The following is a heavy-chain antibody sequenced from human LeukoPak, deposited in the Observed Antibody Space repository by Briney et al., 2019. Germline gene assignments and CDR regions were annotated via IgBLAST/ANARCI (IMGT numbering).Heavy chain of an antibody. Sequence: QTGGSLRLSCAGSGFTVSSNEMRWVRQAPGKGLEWVSSISGGGTYCADSTKGRFTISRDNSKNTLHLQMHSLRAEDTAVYYCKRGLVLKNIAVSTSCRCYCDYWGQGALVTVSS. CDR1: GFTVSSNE. CDR2: ISGGGT. CDR3: KRGLVLKNIAVSTSCRCYCDY. D-gene: IGHD2-2*01. J-gene: IGHJ4*02. V-gene: IGHV3-38-3*01.